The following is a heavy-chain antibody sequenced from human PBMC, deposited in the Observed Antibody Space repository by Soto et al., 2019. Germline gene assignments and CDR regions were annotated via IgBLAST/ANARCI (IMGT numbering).Heavy chain of an antibody. V-gene: IGHV3-74*01. J-gene: IGHJ6*02. CDR1: EFTFSSYC. D-gene: IGHD3-10*01. CDR2: LNEDGSFT. Sequence: XGSLRLSCVASEFTFSSYCMDWVRQVPGKGLVWVSRLNEDGSFTTYADSVKGRFTISRDNAKKTLYLQMNSLRAEDTAVYYCARDLSGRADFWGQGTTVTVSS. CDR3: ARDLSGRADF.